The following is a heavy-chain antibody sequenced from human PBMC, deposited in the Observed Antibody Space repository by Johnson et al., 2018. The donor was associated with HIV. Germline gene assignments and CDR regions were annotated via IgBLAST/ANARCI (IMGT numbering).Heavy chain of an antibody. D-gene: IGHD2-21*01. J-gene: IGHJ3*02. CDR1: GFIFSSYG. V-gene: IGHV3-33*06. CDR2: IWYDGSNK. Sequence: QVQLVESGGGVVQPGRSLRLSCAASGFIFSSYGLHWVRQAPGKGLEWVAVIWYDGSNKYYADSVKGRFTISRDNSKNTLYLQMNSLRAEDTAVYYCAKDFVTHGAFDIWGQGTMVTVSS. CDR3: AKDFVTHGAFDI.